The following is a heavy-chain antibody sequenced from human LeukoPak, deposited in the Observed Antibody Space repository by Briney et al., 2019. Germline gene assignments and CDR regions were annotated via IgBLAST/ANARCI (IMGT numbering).Heavy chain of an antibody. V-gene: IGHV1-8*01. Sequence: ASVKVSCKASGYTFTSYDINWVRQATGQGLEWMGWMNPNNNNVGDAQKFQGRVTMTRDTSISTAYMELGSLTSEDTAVYYCARGAFLPQYRRDFDPWGQGTLVTVSS. CDR2: MNPNNNNV. CDR3: ARGAFLPQYRRDFDP. D-gene: IGHD6-6*01. CDR1: GYTFTSYD. J-gene: IGHJ5*02.